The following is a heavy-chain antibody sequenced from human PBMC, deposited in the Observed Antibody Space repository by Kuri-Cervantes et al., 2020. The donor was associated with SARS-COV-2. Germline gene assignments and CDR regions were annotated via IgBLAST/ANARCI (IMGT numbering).Heavy chain of an antibody. CDR2: ISSSSSYT. CDR3: AKKLEKNYDLLTGLNAFDM. J-gene: IGHJ3*02. Sequence: GGSLRLSCAASGFTFSDYYMSWIRQAPGKGLEWVSYISSSSSYTNYADSVVGRFTISRDNSENTLFLQMTGLRAEDTALYYCAKKLEKNYDLLTGLNAFDMWGQGTMVTVSS. CDR1: GFTFSDYY. V-gene: IGHV3-11*03. D-gene: IGHD3-9*01.